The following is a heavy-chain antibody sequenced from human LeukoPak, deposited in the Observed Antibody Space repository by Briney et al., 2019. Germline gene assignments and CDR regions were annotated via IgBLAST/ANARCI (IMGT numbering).Heavy chain of an antibody. J-gene: IGHJ3*02. Sequence: PGGSLRLSCAASGFIFGNYAMSWVRQAPGKGLQWVSAFSGSGGSTYYADSVKGRFTISRDNAKNSLSLLMNSLRAEDTAVYYCARDLSSRGYTYGTPAFAFDIWGQGTMVTVSS. CDR3: ARDLSSRGYTYGTPAFAFDI. CDR1: GFIFGNYA. CDR2: FSGSGGST. D-gene: IGHD5-18*01. V-gene: IGHV3-23*01.